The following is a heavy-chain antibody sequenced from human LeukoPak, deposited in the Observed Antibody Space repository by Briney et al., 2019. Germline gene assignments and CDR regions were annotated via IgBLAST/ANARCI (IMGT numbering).Heavy chain of an antibody. CDR2: INPNSGGT. Sequence: GASVKVSCKASGYTFTGYYMHWVRQAPGQGLEWMGWINPNSGGTNYAQKFQGRVTMTRDTSISTAYMELSRLRSNDTAVYYCARDYRREWELPGYWGQGTLVTVSS. CDR3: ARDYRREWELPGY. V-gene: IGHV1-2*02. CDR1: GYTFTGYY. D-gene: IGHD1-26*01. J-gene: IGHJ4*02.